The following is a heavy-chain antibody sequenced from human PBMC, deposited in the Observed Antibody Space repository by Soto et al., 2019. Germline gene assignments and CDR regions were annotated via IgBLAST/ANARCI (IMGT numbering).Heavy chain of an antibody. Sequence: QVQLVESGGGVVQPGRSLRLSCAASGFTFSSYAMHWVRQAPGKGLEWVAVISYDGSNKYYADSVKGRFTISRDNSKNTLYLQMNSLRAEDTAVYYCARDGCRISTSCYEGWFDPWGQGTLVTVSS. J-gene: IGHJ5*02. V-gene: IGHV3-30-3*01. CDR2: ISYDGSNK. D-gene: IGHD2-2*01. CDR1: GFTFSSYA. CDR3: ARDGCRISTSCYEGWFDP.